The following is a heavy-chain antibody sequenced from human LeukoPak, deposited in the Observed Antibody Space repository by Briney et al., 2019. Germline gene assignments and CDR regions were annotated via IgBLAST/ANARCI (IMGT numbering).Heavy chain of an antibody. J-gene: IGHJ4*02. CDR2: IYYSGST. CDR1: GGSISSGGYY. Sequence: SETLSLTCTVSGGSISSGGYYWSWIRQHPGKGLEWIGYIYYSGSTYYNPSLKSRVTISVDTSKNQFSLKLSSVTAADTAVYYCAGHYGSGSDPNYWGQGTLVTVSS. CDR3: AGHYGSGSDPNY. D-gene: IGHD3-10*01. V-gene: IGHV4-31*03.